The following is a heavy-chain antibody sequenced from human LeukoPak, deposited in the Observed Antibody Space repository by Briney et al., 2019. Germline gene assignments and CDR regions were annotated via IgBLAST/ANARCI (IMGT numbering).Heavy chain of an antibody. CDR2: ISYDGSNK. CDR3: AKDPAVDTAMVGYYFDY. Sequence: GGSLRLSCAASGFTFSSYWMSWVRQAPGKGLEWVAVISYDGSNKYYADSVKGRFTISRDNSKNTLYLQMNSLRAEDTAVYYCAKDPAVDTAMVGYYFDYWGQGTLVTVSS. D-gene: IGHD5-18*01. CDR1: GFTFSSYW. J-gene: IGHJ4*02. V-gene: IGHV3-30*18.